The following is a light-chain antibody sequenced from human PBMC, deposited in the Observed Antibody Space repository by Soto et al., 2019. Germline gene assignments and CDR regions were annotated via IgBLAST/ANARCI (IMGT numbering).Light chain of an antibody. V-gene: IGLV6-57*04. Sequence: NFMLTQPHSVSESPGKTLSISCTRSSGSIANNYVQWYQQRPGSAPTTVIYENNQRLSGVPDRFSGSTDGSSNSASLTISGLQTEDEAYYYCQSYDSDFVVFGGGTQLTVL. CDR2: ENN. CDR3: QSYDSDFVV. CDR1: SGSIANNY. J-gene: IGLJ2*01.